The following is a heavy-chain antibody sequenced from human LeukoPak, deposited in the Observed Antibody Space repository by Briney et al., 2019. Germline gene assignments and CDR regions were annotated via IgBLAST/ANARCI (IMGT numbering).Heavy chain of an antibody. CDR1: GYTFTGYY. CDR3: ARGIGLVTVFNV. D-gene: IGHD4-23*01. CDR2: INTNSDGT. J-gene: IGHJ3*01. Sequence: ASVSVSYNAFGYTFTGYYMHGVRQAPGQGREWLGWINTNSDGTNYAQKFQGKVNMTRDKSISTANKQLRRLRSDDTAVYYCARGIGLVTVFNVWGEGTMVTVSS. V-gene: IGHV1-2*02.